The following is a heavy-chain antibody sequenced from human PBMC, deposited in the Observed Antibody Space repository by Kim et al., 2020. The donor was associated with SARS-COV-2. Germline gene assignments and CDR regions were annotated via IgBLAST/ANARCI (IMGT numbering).Heavy chain of an antibody. V-gene: IGHV1-69*04. J-gene: IGHJ4*02. CDR2: IIPILGIA. CDR1: GGTFSSYA. CDR3: ARDFSYSSSWETVDY. Sequence: SVKVSCKASGGTFSSYAISWVRQAPGQGLEWMGRIIPILGIANYAQKFQGRVTITADKSTSTAYMELSSLRSEDTAVYYCARDFSYSSSWETVDYWGQGTLVTVSS. D-gene: IGHD6-13*01.